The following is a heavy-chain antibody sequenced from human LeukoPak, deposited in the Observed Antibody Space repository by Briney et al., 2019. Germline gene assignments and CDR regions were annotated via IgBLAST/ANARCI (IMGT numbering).Heavy chain of an antibody. CDR1: GLAFSSAW. Sequence: PGGSLRLSCAASGLAFSSAWMHWVRQAPGKGPEWVAVISYDGRNIHYPDSVKGRFTISRDISTDTLWLQMDSLRTEDTAVYYCAKGPLRGTAAAIDYWGQGTLVTVSS. V-gene: IGHV3-30*18. CDR3: AKGPLRGTAAAIDY. CDR2: ISYDGRNI. J-gene: IGHJ4*02. D-gene: IGHD2-2*01.